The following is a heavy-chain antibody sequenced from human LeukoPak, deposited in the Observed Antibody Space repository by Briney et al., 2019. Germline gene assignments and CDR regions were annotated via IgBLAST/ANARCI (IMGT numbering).Heavy chain of an antibody. CDR1: GFTFSNAW. D-gene: IGHD3-3*01. CDR3: ATELDDFWSGYPPAYYFDY. V-gene: IGHV3-15*07. CDR2: IKSKTDGETT. Sequence: GGSLRLSCAASGFTFSNAWMNWVRQAPGKGLEWVGRIKSKTDGETTDYAAPVKGRFTISRDDSKNTLYLQMNSLKTEDTAVYYCATELDDFWSGYPPAYYFDYWGQGTLATVSS. J-gene: IGHJ4*02.